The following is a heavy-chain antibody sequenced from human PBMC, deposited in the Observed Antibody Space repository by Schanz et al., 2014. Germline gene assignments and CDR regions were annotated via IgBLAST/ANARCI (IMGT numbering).Heavy chain of an antibody. V-gene: IGHV3-74*01. CDR1: GFTVNTNY. D-gene: IGHD5-12*01. CDR3: ARDPNSVNEIDY. CDR2: TSHDGSFT. Sequence: EVQLVESGGGLVQPGGSLRLSCAVSGFTVNTNYMSWVRQAPGKGLVWVSRTSHDGSFTTFADSVKGRFTISRDNAKNALYLQMNSLRVEDTAVYYCARDPNSVNEIDYWGQGTLVTVSS. J-gene: IGHJ4*02.